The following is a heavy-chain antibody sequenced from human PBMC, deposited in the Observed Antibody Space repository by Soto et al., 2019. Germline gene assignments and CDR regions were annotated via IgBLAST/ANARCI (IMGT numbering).Heavy chain of an antibody. Sequence: QVQLVESGGGVVQPGTSLRLSCAASGFTFSTYGMHWVRQAPGKGLDWVALIWYDGSRTHYAESVKGRFTISRDNSKNTLFLQMNSLRGEDTAVYYCAREQIGVAGSTYDYWGQGTLVTVSS. CDR3: AREQIGVAGSTYDY. CDR1: GFTFSTYG. CDR2: IWYDGSRT. J-gene: IGHJ4*02. V-gene: IGHV3-33*01. D-gene: IGHD6-19*01.